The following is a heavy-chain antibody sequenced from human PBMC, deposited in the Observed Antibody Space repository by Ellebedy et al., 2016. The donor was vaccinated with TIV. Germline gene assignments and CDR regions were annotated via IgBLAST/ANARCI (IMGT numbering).Heavy chain of an antibody. CDR1: GYRFSNYW. D-gene: IGHD3-10*01. CDR3: ARRRRHYASGTYYDYFDY. CDR2: IYPTDSDT. V-gene: IGHV5-51*01. Sequence: GESLKISCEASGYRFSNYWLAWVRQTPGKGLEWMGIIYPTDSDTRNSPSFQGQITISVDKSINPAYLQWSSLKASDTAMYYCARRRRHYASGTYYDYFDYWGQGTLVTVSS. J-gene: IGHJ4*02.